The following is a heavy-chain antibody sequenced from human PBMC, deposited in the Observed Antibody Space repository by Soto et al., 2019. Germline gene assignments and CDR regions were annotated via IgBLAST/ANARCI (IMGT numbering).Heavy chain of an antibody. CDR2: MNPNSGNT. CDR1: GYTFTSYD. D-gene: IGHD3-10*01. Sequence: QVQLVQSGAEVKKPGASVKVSCKASGYTFTSYDINWVRQATGQGLEWMGWMNPNSGNTGYAQKFXGXVXMXXNTSISTAYRELSSLRSEDTAVYYCARGINYYASGDDAFDIWGQGTMVTVSS. J-gene: IGHJ3*02. V-gene: IGHV1-8*01. CDR3: ARGINYYASGDDAFDI.